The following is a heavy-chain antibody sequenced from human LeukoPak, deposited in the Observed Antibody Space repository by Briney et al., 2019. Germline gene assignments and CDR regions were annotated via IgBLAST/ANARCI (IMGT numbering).Heavy chain of an antibody. CDR3: ARGGYTGSQFDNWFDP. CDR1: GFTFSSYW. CDR2: IDSDGSGT. D-gene: IGHD1-26*01. Sequence: GGSLRLSCAASGFTFSSYWMHWVRQAPGKGLVWVSRIDSDGSGTTYADSVQGRFSISRDNAKNTVYLEMNTLRAEDTGLYYCARGGYTGSQFDNWFDPWGQGTLVTVSS. V-gene: IGHV3-74*01. J-gene: IGHJ5*02.